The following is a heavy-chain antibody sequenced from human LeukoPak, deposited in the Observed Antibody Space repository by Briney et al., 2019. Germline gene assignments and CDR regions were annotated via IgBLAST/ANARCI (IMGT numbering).Heavy chain of an antibody. J-gene: IGHJ4*02. Sequence: SETLSLTCIVSGGSISSYYWSWIRQPPGKGLEWIGYIYYSGSINYNPSLKSRVTISVDTSKNQFSLKLRSVTAADTAVYYCARYSGSYSGFDYWGQGTLVTVSS. CDR1: GGSISSYY. CDR2: IYYSGSI. D-gene: IGHD1-26*01. CDR3: ARYSGSYSGFDY. V-gene: IGHV4-59*08.